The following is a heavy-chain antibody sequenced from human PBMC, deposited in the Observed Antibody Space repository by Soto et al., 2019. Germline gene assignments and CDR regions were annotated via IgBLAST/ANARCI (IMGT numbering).Heavy chain of an antibody. V-gene: IGHV1-46*01. Sequence: GASVKVSCKASGYTFTSYYMHWVRQAPGQGLEWMGIINPSGGSTSYAQKFQGRVTMTRDTSTSTVYMELSSLRSEDTAVYYCARVPQWYDSLRDYYYYYGMDVWGQGTTVTVSS. CDR2: INPSGGST. CDR1: GYTFTSYY. CDR3: ARVPQWYDSLRDYYYYYGMDV. D-gene: IGHD3-22*01. J-gene: IGHJ6*02.